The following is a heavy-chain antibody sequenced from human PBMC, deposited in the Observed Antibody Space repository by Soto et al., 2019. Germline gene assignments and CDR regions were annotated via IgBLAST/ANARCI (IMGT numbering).Heavy chain of an antibody. CDR2: IFQSGST. CDR1: GGSISDSLW. D-gene: IGHD3-22*01. J-gene: IGHJ6*02. CDR3: ARPVHDDPGHYFGGLDI. Sequence: QVQLQESGPGLVKPSGTLSVTCAVSGGSISDSLWWNWVRQPPVKGLEWIGEIFQSGSTHYSPSLKSRVTISIDKSNNLLSLRLTSVPAADTAAYYCARPVHDDPGHYFGGLDIWGPGTTVTVSS. V-gene: IGHV4-4*02.